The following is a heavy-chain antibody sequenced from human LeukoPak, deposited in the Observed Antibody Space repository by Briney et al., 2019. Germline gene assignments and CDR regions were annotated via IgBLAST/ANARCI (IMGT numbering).Heavy chain of an antibody. CDR3: ARRSSSSWYYYYYMDV. J-gene: IGHJ6*03. D-gene: IGHD6-13*01. Sequence: SDTLSLTCAVYGGSFSGYYWSWIRQPPGKGLEWIGEINHSGSTNYNPSLKSRVTISVDTSKNQFSLKLSSVTAADTAVYYCARRSSSSWYYYYYMDVWGKGTTVTISS. V-gene: IGHV4-34*01. CDR2: INHSGST. CDR1: GGSFSGYY.